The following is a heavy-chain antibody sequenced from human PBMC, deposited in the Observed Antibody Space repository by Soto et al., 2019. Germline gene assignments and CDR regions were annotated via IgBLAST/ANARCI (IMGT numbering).Heavy chain of an antibody. D-gene: IGHD5-12*01. CDR3: ARDSLAFFDS. V-gene: IGHV4-61*01. CDR2: IYSSGST. CDR1: DGSVSSGHYY. Sequence: SETLSLTCTVSDGSVSSGHYYWTWIRQPPGKGLEWIGYIYSSGSTLYNPSLKSRVIISVDTSMNQFSLKLSSVTAADTAVYYCARDSLAFFDSWGQGTPVTVSS. J-gene: IGHJ5*01.